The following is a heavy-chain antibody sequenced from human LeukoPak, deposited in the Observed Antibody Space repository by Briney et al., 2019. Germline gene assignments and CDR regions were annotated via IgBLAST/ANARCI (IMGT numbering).Heavy chain of an antibody. CDR2: INAGNGNT. D-gene: IGHD3-10*01. CDR3: ARPSSMVRGVPYNWFDP. Sequence: GASVKVSCKASGYTFTSYAMHWVRQAPGQRLEWMGWINAGNGNTKYSQKFQGRVTITRDTSASTAYMELSSLRSEDTAVYYCARPSSMVRGVPYNWFDPWGQGTLVTVSS. V-gene: IGHV1-3*01. J-gene: IGHJ5*02. CDR1: GYTFTSYA.